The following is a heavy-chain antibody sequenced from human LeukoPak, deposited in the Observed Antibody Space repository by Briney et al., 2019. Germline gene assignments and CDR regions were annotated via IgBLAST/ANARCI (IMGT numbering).Heavy chain of an antibody. D-gene: IGHD4-17*01. CDR3: ARPAGDSSYYFDY. J-gene: IGHJ4*02. V-gene: IGHV4-39*01. Sequence: PSETLSLTCTVSGGSTSSSSYYWGWIRQPPGKGLEWIGSIYYSGSTYYNPSLKSRVTISLDTSKNQFSLKLSSVTAADTAVYYCARPAGDSSYYFDYWGQGTLVTVSS. CDR1: GGSTSSSSYY. CDR2: IYYSGST.